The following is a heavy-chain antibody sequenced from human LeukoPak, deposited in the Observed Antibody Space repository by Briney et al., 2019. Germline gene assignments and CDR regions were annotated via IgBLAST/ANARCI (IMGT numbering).Heavy chain of an antibody. CDR1: GFHFSTYG. V-gene: IGHV3-48*01. CDR3: ARVPDDPWSGYFFDC. J-gene: IGHJ4*02. Sequence: GGSLRLPCAASGFHFSTYGMNWVRQAPGKGLEWVSFINTGSTTIHHADSVKGRFTISRDNTRNSLFLQMNSLRVEDTAVYFCARVPDDPWSGYFFDCWGQGTLVTVSS. D-gene: IGHD3-3*01. CDR2: INTGSTTI.